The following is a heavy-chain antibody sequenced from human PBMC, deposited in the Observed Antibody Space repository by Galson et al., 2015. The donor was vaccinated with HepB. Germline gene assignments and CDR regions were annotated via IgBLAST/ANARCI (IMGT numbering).Heavy chain of an antibody. CDR2: IWRDGRNK. J-gene: IGHJ2*01. CDR1: GFTFSTYG. V-gene: IGHV3-33*01. Sequence: SLRLSCAASGFTFSTYGMHWVRQAPGKGLEWVAVIWRDGRNKYYVDSVKGRFTISRDNSKNTLYMQMNSLRAEDTAVYYCARETMVLNWYFDLWGRGTLVTVSS. D-gene: IGHD4/OR15-4a*01. CDR3: ARETMVLNWYFDL.